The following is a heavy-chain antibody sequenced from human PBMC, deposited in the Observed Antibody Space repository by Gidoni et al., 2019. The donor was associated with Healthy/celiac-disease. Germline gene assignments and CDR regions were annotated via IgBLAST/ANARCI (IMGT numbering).Heavy chain of an antibody. CDR1: GFTVSSNY. Sequence: EVQLVESGGGLVQPGGSLRLSCAASGFTVSSNYMSWVRQAPGKGLEWVSVIYSGGSTYYADSVQGRFTISRDNSKNTLYLQMNSLRAEDTAVYYCARSLRYFDWLLGYWGQGTLVTVSS. J-gene: IGHJ4*02. D-gene: IGHD3-9*01. V-gene: IGHV3-66*01. CDR3: ARSLRYFDWLLGY. CDR2: IYSGGST.